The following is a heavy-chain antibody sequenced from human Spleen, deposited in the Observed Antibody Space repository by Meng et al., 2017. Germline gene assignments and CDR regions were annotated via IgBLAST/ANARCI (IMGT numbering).Heavy chain of an antibody. Sequence: QEPGPGLVKPSGTLSLTCAVSGGSISSSYWWSWVRQSPGKGLEWIGEIYHSGTTKYNPSLESRVTISVDKSKNQFSLKLSSVTAADTAVYYCARFSGSGWYVWGQGTLVTVSS. CDR1: GGSISSSYW. J-gene: IGHJ4*02. CDR3: ARFSGSGWYV. V-gene: IGHV4-4*02. CDR2: IYHSGTT. D-gene: IGHD6-19*01.